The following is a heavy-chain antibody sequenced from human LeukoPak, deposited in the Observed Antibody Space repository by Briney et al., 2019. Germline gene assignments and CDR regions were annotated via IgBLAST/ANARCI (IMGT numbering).Heavy chain of an antibody. CDR2: INQDGSVT. D-gene: IGHD6-13*01. J-gene: IGHJ4*02. CDR3: ARDSGSSSFDL. Sequence: GGSLRLSCTASGFSFSSYWMSWVRQTPEKGLEFVANINQDGSVTNYVDSLKGRCTISRDNAKKSLYLEIRSLRADDTALYYCARDSGSSSFDLWGQGTLVTVSS. V-gene: IGHV3-7*01. CDR1: GFSFSSYW.